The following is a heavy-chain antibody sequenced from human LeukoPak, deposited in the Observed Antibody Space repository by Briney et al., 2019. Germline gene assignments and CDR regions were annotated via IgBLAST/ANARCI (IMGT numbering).Heavy chain of an antibody. D-gene: IGHD6-6*01. J-gene: IGHJ3*02. CDR3: AKDRRTLHDAFDI. CDR1: RFTFSSYG. CDR2: ISYDGSNK. Sequence: GRSLRLSCAASRFTFSSYGMHWVRQAPGKGLEWVAVISYDGSNKYYADSVKGRFTISRDNSKNTLYLQMNSLRAEDTAVYYCAKDRRTLHDAFDIWGQGTMVTVSS. V-gene: IGHV3-30*18.